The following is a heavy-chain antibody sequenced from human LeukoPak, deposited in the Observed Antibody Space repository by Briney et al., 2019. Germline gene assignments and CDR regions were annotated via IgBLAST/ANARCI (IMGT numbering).Heavy chain of an antibody. V-gene: IGHV4-31*03. CDR3: ARGSGTYIRPFDY. D-gene: IGHD1-26*01. CDR2: IYYSGST. J-gene: IGHJ4*02. CDR1: GGSISSGGYY. Sequence: SETLSLTCTVSGGSISSGGYYWSWIRQHPGKGLEWIGYIYYSGSTYYNPSLKSRVTISVDTSKNQFSLKLSSVTAADTAVYYCARGSGTYIRPFDYWGQGTLVTVSS.